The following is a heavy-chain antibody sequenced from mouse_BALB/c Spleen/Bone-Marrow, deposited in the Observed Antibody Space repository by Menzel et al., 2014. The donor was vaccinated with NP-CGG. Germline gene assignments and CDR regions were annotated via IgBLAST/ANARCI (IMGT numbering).Heavy chain of an antibody. V-gene: IGHV1-87*01. Sequence: VQLVESGAELARPGASVKLSCKASGYTFTSYWMQWVKQRPGQGLEWIGAIYPGDGDTRYTQKFEGKATLTADTSSSTAYMQLSSLASEDSAVYYCSREGGYWGQGTTLTVSS. J-gene: IGHJ2*01. CDR3: SREGGY. CDR2: IYPGDGDT. CDR1: GYTFTSYW.